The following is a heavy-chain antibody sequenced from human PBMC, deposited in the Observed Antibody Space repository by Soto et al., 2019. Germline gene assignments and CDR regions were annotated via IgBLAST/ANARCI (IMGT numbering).Heavy chain of an antibody. D-gene: IGHD3-22*01. J-gene: IGHJ4*02. CDR1: GGSISSGGYY. CDR2: IYYSGST. V-gene: IGHV4-31*03. CDR3: AGETGYDSSGYYERSYYFDY. Sequence: PSETLSLTCTVSGGSISSGGYYWSWIRQHPGKGLEWIGYIYYSGSTYYNPSLKSRVTISVDTSKNQFSLKLSSVTAADTAVYYCAGETGYDSSGYYERSYYFDYWGQGTLVTV.